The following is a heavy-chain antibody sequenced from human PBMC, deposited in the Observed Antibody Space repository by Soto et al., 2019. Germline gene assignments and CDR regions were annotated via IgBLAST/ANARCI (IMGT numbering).Heavy chain of an antibody. Sequence: EVQLLESGGGLVQPGGSLRLSCVASGFTFSYYTMSWVRQAPGKGLEWVSGISNSADTIYYADSVKGQFTISRDNLKNPTYLQMNSRKADDTAVYYCADHVPAPDHDEYYDMDVWGQGTTVTVSS. J-gene: IGHJ6*02. CDR1: GFTFSYYT. CDR2: ISNSADTI. V-gene: IGHV3-23*01. D-gene: IGHD2-2*01. CDR3: ADHVPAPDHDEYYDMDV.